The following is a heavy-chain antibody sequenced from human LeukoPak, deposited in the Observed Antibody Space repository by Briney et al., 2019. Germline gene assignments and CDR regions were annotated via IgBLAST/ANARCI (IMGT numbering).Heavy chain of an antibody. D-gene: IGHD4-17*01. CDR2: IYYSGST. Sequence: SETLSLTCTVSGGSISSSSYYWGWIRQPPGKGLEWIGSIYYSGSTYYNPSLKSRVTISVDTSKNQFSLKLSSVTAADTAVYYCARLAHLQSSEYYGDYRGFDPWGQGTLVTVSS. V-gene: IGHV4-39*01. CDR3: ARLAHLQSSEYYGDYRGFDP. J-gene: IGHJ5*02. CDR1: GGSISSSSYY.